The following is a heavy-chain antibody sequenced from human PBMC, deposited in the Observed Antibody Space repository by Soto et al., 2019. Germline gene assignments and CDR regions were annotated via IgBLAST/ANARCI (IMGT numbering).Heavy chain of an antibody. V-gene: IGHV3-21*01. CDR2: ISSSSSYI. CDR1: GFTFSSYS. Sequence: PGGSLRLSCAASGFTFSSYSMNWVRQAPGKGLEWVSSISSSSSYIYYADSVKGRFTISRDNAKNSLYLQMNSLRAEDTAVYYCARGGSFYYDILTGSCDYWGQGTLVTVSS. D-gene: IGHD3-9*01. CDR3: ARGGSFYYDILTGSCDY. J-gene: IGHJ4*02.